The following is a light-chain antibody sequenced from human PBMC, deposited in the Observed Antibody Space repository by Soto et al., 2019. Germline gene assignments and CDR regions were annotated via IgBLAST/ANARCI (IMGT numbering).Light chain of an antibody. CDR1: QTVSSS. CDR2: EVS. Sequence: EIVLTQSPATLSLSPGERATLSCRASQTVSSSLAWYQQKPGQAPRLLIYEVSNRATGIPARFSGSGSGADFTLTISSLEHGDFEIYYCQQHINWPLTLGGGTKADIK. CDR3: QQHINWPLT. J-gene: IGKJ4*01. V-gene: IGKV3-11*01.